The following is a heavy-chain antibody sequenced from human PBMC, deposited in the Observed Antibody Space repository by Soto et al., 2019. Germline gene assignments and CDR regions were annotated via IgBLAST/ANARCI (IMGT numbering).Heavy chain of an antibody. J-gene: IGHJ4*02. CDR1: GFTVSSYW. Sequence: EVQLVESGGGLVQPGGSLRLSCAASGFTVSSYWRSWVRQAPGKGLEWVAKIKQDGSEKYYVDAVKCRITISRDNAKNSLYLQMNSLRADDTAVYYCAREGDSRSWWPTYYFEYWGPGTLVTVSS. CDR3: AREGDSRSWWPTYYFEY. D-gene: IGHD6-13*01. CDR2: IKQDGSEK. V-gene: IGHV3-7*01.